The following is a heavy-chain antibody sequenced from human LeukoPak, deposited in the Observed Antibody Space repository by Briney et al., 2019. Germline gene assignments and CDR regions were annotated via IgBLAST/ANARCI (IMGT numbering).Heavy chain of an antibody. V-gene: IGHV1-2*02. D-gene: IGHD3-3*01. Sequence: GASVKVSCKASGYTFTAYYMHWVRQAPGQGLEWMAWINPNSGDTLYAQNFQGRVTVTRDTSISTAYMELSGLRSDDTAVYYCAPRTIFAVSWGQGTLVTVSS. CDR1: GYTFTAYY. CDR2: INPNSGDT. J-gene: IGHJ5*02. CDR3: APRTIFAVS.